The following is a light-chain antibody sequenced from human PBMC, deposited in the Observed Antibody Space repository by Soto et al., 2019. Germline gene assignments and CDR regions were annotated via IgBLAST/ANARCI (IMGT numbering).Light chain of an antibody. CDR2: DVS. Sequence: QSALTQPASVSGSPGQSITISCTGTSSDVGGYNYVSWYQQHPGKAPKLTIYDVSNRPSGVSNRFSGSKSGNTASLTISGLQAEDEADYYCSSYTSSLTLYVFGTGTKLTVL. CDR1: SSDVGGYNY. CDR3: SSYTSSLTLYV. J-gene: IGLJ1*01. V-gene: IGLV2-14*01.